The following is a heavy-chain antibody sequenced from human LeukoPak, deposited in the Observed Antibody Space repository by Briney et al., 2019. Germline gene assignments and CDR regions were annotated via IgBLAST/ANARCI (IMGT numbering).Heavy chain of an antibody. CDR3: ARVAGSIDY. Sequence: ASVKVSCKASGYTFTSYDINWVRQATGQGLEWMGWTNPNSGYTGYAQKFQGRLTITRNTSISTAYMELSSLRSEDTAVYYCARVAGSIDYWGQGTLVTASS. J-gene: IGHJ4*02. D-gene: IGHD6-19*01. V-gene: IGHV1-8*03. CDR2: TNPNSGYT. CDR1: GYTFTSYD.